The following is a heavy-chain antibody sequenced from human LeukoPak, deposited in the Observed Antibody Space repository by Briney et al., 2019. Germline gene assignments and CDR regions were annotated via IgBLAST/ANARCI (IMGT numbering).Heavy chain of an antibody. V-gene: IGHV4-39*07. CDR3: ARDPLITMVRGVIPMGSPFDY. Sequence: SETLSLTCTVSGGSISSSSYYWGWIRQPPETGLDWIGSIYYSGSTYYNPSLKSRVTISVDTSKNQFSLKLSSVTAADTAVYYCARDPLITMVRGVIPMGSPFDYWGQGTLVTVSS. CDR2: IYYSGST. D-gene: IGHD3-10*01. CDR1: GGSISSSSYY. J-gene: IGHJ4*02.